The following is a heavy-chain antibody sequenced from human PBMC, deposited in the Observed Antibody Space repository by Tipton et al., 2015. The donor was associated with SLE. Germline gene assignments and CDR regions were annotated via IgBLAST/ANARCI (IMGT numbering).Heavy chain of an antibody. CDR2: IYYSGST. V-gene: IGHV4-39*01. J-gene: IGHJ4*02. D-gene: IGHD3-22*01. CDR1: GGSISSSSYY. Sequence: TLSLTCTVSGGSISSSSYYWGWIRQPPGKGLEWIGSIYYSGSTYYNPSLKSRVTISVDTSKNQFSLKLSSVTAADTAVYYCASKTYYYDSSGYYFWVFCYFDYWGQGCLVAASS. CDR3: ASKTYYYDSSGYYFWVFCYFDY.